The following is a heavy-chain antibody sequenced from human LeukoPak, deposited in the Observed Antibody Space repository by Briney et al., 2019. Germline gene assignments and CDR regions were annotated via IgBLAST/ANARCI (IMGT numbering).Heavy chain of an antibody. CDR2: IKTRNEGGTS. D-gene: IGHD2/OR15-2a*01. J-gene: IGHJ6*02. CDR3: TKPDLLWVGEDV. V-gene: IGHV3-15*01. Sequence: GVSLRLSCAASGFSFSDYSMSWVRQAPGKGLEWVGRIKTRNEGGTSEYAAPVKGRFTISRDDSKNTVHLQMKSLKTEDTGVYYCTKPDLLWVGEDVWGPGTTVTVSS. CDR1: GFSFSDYS.